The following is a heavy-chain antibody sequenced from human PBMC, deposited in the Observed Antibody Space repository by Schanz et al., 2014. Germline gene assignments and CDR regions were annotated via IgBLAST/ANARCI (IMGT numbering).Heavy chain of an antibody. D-gene: IGHD3-10*01. CDR1: GFTFSASA. CDR2: IWYDGSNK. J-gene: IGHJ4*02. CDR3: AKDQGSYGSGSYSYFDY. V-gene: IGHV3-33*06. Sequence: VQLLESGGGLVQPGGSLKLSCAASGFTFSASAMHWVRQAPGKGLEWVAIIWYDGSNKYYADSVKGRFTISRDNSKNTLFLQMSSLRAEDTAVYYCAKDQGSYGSGSYSYFDYWGQGTLATVSS.